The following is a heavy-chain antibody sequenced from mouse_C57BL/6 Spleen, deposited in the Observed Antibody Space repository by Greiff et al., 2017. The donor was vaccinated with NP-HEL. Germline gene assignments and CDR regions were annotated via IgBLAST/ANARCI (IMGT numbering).Heavy chain of an antibody. V-gene: IGHV1-55*01. CDR3: ARFDDGYYGYYAMDY. Sequence: QVQLQQPGAELVKPGASVKMSCKASGYTFTSYWITWVKQRPGQGLEWIGDIYPGSGSTNYNEKFKSKATLTVDTSSSTAYMQLSSLTSEDSAVYYCARFDDGYYGYYAMDYWGQGTSVTVSS. CDR1: GYTFTSYW. D-gene: IGHD2-3*01. J-gene: IGHJ4*01. CDR2: IYPGSGST.